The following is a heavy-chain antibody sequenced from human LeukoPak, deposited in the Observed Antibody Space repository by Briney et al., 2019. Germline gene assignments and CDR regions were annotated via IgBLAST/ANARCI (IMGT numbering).Heavy chain of an antibody. V-gene: IGHV1-2*02. D-gene: IGHD3-10*01. CDR2: INPNSGGT. CDR1: GYTFTGYY. Sequence: APVKVSCKAFGYTFTGYYIHWVRQAPGQGLEWMGWINPNSGGTNYAQKFQGRVTMTRDTSISTAYMELSRLVSDDTAVYYCARDSSYYFDYWGQGTLVTVSS. J-gene: IGHJ4*02. CDR3: ARDSSYYFDY.